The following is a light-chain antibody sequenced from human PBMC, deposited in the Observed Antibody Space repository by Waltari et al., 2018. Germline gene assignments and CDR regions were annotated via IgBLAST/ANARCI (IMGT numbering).Light chain of an antibody. J-gene: IGKJ4*01. CDR3: QQYYSYLSLT. V-gene: IGKV1-8*01. Sequence: AIRITQSPSSLSASTGDRVTITCRASQGISSYLACYQQKPGKGPKLLIYAASTLQSGVPSRFSGSGSVTDFTLTISCLQSEDFATYYCQQYYSYLSLTFGGGTKVEIK. CDR2: AAS. CDR1: QGISSY.